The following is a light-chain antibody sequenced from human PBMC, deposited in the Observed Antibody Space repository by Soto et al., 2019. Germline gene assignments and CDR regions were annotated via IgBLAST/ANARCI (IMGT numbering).Light chain of an antibody. CDR2: EVT. Sequence: QSALTQLPSASGSPGQSVTISSTGTSTDFYGSNFVSWYQQHPGKAPKLMIYEVTKRPSGVPDRFSGSKSGNTASLTVSGLQAEDEADYYCSSYVGRNLLLFGAGTKLTVL. V-gene: IGLV2-8*01. J-gene: IGLJ1*01. CDR1: STDFYGSNF. CDR3: SSYVGRNLLL.